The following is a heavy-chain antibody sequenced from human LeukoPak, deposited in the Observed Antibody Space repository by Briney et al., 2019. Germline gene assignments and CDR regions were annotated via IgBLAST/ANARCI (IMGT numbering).Heavy chain of an antibody. CDR3: ARDLRRMDV. Sequence: PSQTLSLTCAVSGGSISSGGYSWSWIRQPPGKGLEWIGYIYYSGSTYYNPSLKSRVTISVDTSKNQFSLKLSSVTAADTAVYYCARDLRRMDVWGKGTTVTISS. CDR1: GGSISSGGYS. J-gene: IGHJ6*04. CDR2: IYYSGST. V-gene: IGHV4-30-4*07.